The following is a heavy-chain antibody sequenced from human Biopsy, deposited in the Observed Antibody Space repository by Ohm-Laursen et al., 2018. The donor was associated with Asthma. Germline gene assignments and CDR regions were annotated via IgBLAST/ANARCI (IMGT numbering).Heavy chain of an antibody. CDR2: FNPSGGST. CDR1: GYSFTSDY. Sequence: ASVKVSCKASGYSFTSDYIHWVRQAPGQGLEWMGIFNPSGGSTSYAQKFQGRVTMTRDTSTSTVYMELSSLRSEDTAVYYCARPSGTNPHHFDYWGQGTLVTVSS. J-gene: IGHJ4*02. CDR3: ARPSGTNPHHFDY. V-gene: IGHV1-46*01. D-gene: IGHD1/OR15-1a*01.